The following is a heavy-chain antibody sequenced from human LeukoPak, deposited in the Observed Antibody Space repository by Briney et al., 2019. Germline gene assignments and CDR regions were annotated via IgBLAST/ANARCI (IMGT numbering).Heavy chain of an antibody. CDR1: GFTFSSYA. CDR2: ISGSGGST. J-gene: IGHJ4*02. D-gene: IGHD5-18*01. Sequence: GGSLRLSCAASGFTFSSYAMSWVRQAPGKGLEWVSAISGSGGSTYYADSVKGRFTISRDNSKSTLYLQMNNLRAEDTAVYYCAKDSTWIQLYYEYWGQGTLLTVSS. V-gene: IGHV3-23*01. CDR3: AKDSTWIQLYYEY.